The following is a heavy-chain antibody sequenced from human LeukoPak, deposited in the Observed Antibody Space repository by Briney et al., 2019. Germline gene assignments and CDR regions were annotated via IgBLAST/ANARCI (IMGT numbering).Heavy chain of an antibody. CDR3: ARGCTVAVGGCDWFDP. J-gene: IGHJ5*02. Sequence: PSETLSLTCAVYGGSFSGYYWSWIRQPPGKGLEWIGEINHSGSTNYNPSLKSRVTISVDTSKNQFSLKLSSVTAADTAVYYCARGCTVAVGGCDWFDPWGQGTLVTVSS. D-gene: IGHD6-19*01. CDR2: INHSGST. V-gene: IGHV4-34*01. CDR1: GGSFSGYY.